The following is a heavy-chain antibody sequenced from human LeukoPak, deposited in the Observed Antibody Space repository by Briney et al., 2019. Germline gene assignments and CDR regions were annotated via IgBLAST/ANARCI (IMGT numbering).Heavy chain of an antibody. CDR1: GYTFTGYY. CDR2: INPNSGGT. V-gene: IGHV1-2*04. Sequence: ASVKVSCKASGYTFTGYYMHWVRQAPGQGLERMGWINPNSGGTNYAQKFQGWVTMTRDTSISTAYMELSRLRSDDTAVYYCARTYDTLTGYWFDPWGQGTLVTVSS. J-gene: IGHJ5*02. D-gene: IGHD3-9*01. CDR3: ARTYDTLTGYWFDP.